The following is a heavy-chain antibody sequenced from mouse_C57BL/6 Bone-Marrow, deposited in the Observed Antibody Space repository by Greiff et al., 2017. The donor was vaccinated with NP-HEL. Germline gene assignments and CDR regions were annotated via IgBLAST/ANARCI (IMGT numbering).Heavy chain of an antibody. CDR3: ARGLLRLDY. Sequence: VPLQPSGPALVPPVASVPLSCPSSVSPFTDSHMHLVKPTHVKSLEWIGYINPNNGGTSYNQKFKGKATLTANKSSSTAYMELRSLTSEDSAVYYCARGLLRLDYWGQGTTLTVSS. V-gene: IGHV1-22*01. CDR1: VSPFTDSH. J-gene: IGHJ2*01. CDR2: INPNNGGT. D-gene: IGHD2-3*01.